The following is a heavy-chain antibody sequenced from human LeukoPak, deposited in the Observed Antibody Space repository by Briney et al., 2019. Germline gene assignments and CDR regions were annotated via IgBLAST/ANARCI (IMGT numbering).Heavy chain of an antibody. CDR3: ARGRGGSYRYTGDY. CDR2: INHSGST. CDR1: GGSFSGYY. J-gene: IGHJ4*02. V-gene: IGHV4-34*01. Sequence: SSETLSLTCAVYGGSFSGYYWSWIRQPPGKGLEWIGGINHSGSTNYNPSLKSRVTISVDTSKNQFSLKLSSVTAADTAVYYCARGRGGSYRYTGDYWGQGTLVTVSS. D-gene: IGHD3-16*02.